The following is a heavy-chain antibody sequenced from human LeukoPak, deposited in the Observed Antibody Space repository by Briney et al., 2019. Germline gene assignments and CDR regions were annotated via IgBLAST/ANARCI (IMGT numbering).Heavy chain of an antibody. Sequence: GASVKVSCKASGGTFSSYAISWVRQAPGQGLEWMGGIIPIFGTANYAQKFQGRVTITADESTSTACMELSSLRSEDTAVYYCARVKVGYSYGYYYYGMDVWGQGTTVTVSS. V-gene: IGHV1-69*13. CDR3: ARVKVGYSYGYYYYGMDV. J-gene: IGHJ6*02. D-gene: IGHD5-18*01. CDR1: GGTFSSYA. CDR2: IIPIFGTA.